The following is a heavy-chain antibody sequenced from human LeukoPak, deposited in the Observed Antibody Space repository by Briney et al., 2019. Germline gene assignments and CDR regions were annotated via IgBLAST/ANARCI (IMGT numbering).Heavy chain of an antibody. CDR2: INWNGGST. D-gene: IGHD3-22*01. CDR3: ARSGYYDSSAYFY. CDR1: GFTFDDYG. Sequence: GGSLRLSCAASGFTFDDYGMGWVRQGPGKELEWVSGINWNGGSTGYADSVKGRFTISRDNGKNSLYLQMNSLRAEDTALYYCARSGYYDSSAYFYWGQGTLVTVSS. J-gene: IGHJ4*02. V-gene: IGHV3-20*04.